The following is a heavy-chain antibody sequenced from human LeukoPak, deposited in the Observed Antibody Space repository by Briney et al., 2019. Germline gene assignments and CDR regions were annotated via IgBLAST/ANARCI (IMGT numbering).Heavy chain of an antibody. CDR1: GASFHNYY. D-gene: IGHD3-3*01. CDR3: ARGPSRVLYDTSDY. J-gene: IGHJ4*02. CDR2: IGHSGST. Sequence: PSETLSLTCAVYGASFHNYYWTWIRQPPGKRLEWLGEIGHSGSTNYNPSLNSRVTVSLDTSKNQFSLKLSSVTAADTAVYYCARGPSRVLYDTSDYWGQGTLVTVSS. V-gene: IGHV4-34*01.